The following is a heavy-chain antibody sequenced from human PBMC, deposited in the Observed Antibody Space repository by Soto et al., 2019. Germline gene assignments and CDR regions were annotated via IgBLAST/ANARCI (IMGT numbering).Heavy chain of an antibody. Sequence: QVQLQESGPGLVKPSQTLSLTCTVSGGSISSGGYYWSWIRQHPGKGLEWIGYIYYSGSTYYNPYPKSRVNISVDTSKNQFSLKLSSVTAADTAVYYCARELRFGEDYYGMDVWGQGTTVTVSS. J-gene: IGHJ6*02. D-gene: IGHD3-10*01. V-gene: IGHV4-31*03. CDR2: IYYSGST. CDR1: GGSISSGGYY. CDR3: ARELRFGEDYYGMDV.